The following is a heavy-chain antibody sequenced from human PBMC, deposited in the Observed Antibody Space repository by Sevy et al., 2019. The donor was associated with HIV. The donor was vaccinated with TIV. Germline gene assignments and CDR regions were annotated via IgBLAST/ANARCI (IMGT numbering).Heavy chain of an antibody. CDR3: AREINYYDSSGYSVNYFDY. J-gene: IGHJ4*02. V-gene: IGHV3-7*01. CDR2: IKQDGSEK. Sequence: GGSLRLSCAASGFTFSSYTMSWVRQAPGKGLEWVANIKQDGSEKYYVDSVKGRFTISRDNAKNSLYLQMNSLRAEDTAVYYCAREINYYDSSGYSVNYFDYWGQGTLVTVYS. D-gene: IGHD3-22*01. CDR1: GFTFSSYT.